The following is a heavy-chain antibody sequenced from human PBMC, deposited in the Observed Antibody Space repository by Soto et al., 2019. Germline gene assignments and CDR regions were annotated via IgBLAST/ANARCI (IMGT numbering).Heavy chain of an antibody. J-gene: IGHJ4*02. CDR3: ARRTAAAGGNYFDY. D-gene: IGHD6-13*01. CDR2: IYYSGST. Sequence: PSETLSLTCTVSGGSISSSSYYWGWIRQPPGKGLEWIGSIYYSGSTYYNPSLKSRVTISVDTSKNQFSLKLSSVTAADTAVYYCARRTAAAGGNYFDYWGQGTLVTVSS. CDR1: GGSISSSSYY. V-gene: IGHV4-39*01.